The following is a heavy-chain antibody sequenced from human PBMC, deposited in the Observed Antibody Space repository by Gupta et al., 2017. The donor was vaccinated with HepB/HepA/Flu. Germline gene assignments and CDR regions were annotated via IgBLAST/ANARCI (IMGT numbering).Heavy chain of an antibody. V-gene: IGHV3-30-3*01. CDR2: ISYDGSNK. D-gene: IGHD2-8*02. CDR1: GFTFSSYS. CDR3: ARDLGTGGWDYYYYYGTDV. Sequence: QVQLVESGGGVVQPGRSLRLSCAASGFTFSSYSMPWVRQAPGQGLEWVAVISYDGSNKYYADSVKGRFTISRDNSKNTLYLQMNSLRAEDTAVYYCARDLGTGGWDYYYYYGTDVWGQGTTVTVSS. J-gene: IGHJ6*02.